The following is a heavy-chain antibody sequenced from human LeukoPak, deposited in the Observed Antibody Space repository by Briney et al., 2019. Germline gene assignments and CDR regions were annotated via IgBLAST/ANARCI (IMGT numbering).Heavy chain of an antibody. CDR2: IYSGGST. Sequence: GGSLRLSCAASGFTFSSNYMSWVRQAPGKGVEWVSVIYSGGSTYYADSVKGRFTISRDNSKNTLYLQMSSLRAEDTAVYYCARAPYSSSWYNWFDPWGQGTLVTASS. J-gene: IGHJ5*02. V-gene: IGHV3-66*01. CDR1: GFTFSSNY. CDR3: ARAPYSSSWYNWFDP. D-gene: IGHD6-13*01.